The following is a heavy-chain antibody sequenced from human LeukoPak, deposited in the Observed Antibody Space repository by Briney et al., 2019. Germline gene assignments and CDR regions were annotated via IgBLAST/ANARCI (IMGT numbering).Heavy chain of an antibody. D-gene: IGHD4-17*01. Sequence: EASVKVSCKASGYTFTVYYMYWVRQAPGQGGEGMGWINPNSGGTNYAQKFQGRVTMTRDTSISTAYMELSRLRSDDTAVYYCALSTVATEAFDIWGQGTMVTVSS. CDR3: ALSTVATEAFDI. CDR2: INPNSGGT. V-gene: IGHV1-2*02. CDR1: GYTFTVYY. J-gene: IGHJ3*02.